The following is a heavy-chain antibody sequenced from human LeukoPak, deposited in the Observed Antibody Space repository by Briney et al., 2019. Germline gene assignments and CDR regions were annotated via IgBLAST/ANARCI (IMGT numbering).Heavy chain of an antibody. CDR2: IYTSGRT. Sequence: PSQTLSLTCTVSGGSIRSGSYFWSWIRQPAGKGLEWIGRIYTSGRTDYNPSLQSRVTMSVDTSKNQFSLKLNSVTAADTAVYYCARDQQLSYCGGDCYPANWGQGTLVTVSS. J-gene: IGHJ4*02. D-gene: IGHD2-21*02. V-gene: IGHV4-61*02. CDR3: ARDQQLSYCGGDCYPAN. CDR1: GGSIRSGSYF.